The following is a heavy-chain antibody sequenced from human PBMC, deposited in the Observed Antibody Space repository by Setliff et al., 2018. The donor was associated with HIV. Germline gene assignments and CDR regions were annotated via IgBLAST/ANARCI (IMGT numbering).Heavy chain of an antibody. V-gene: IGHV7-4-1*02. CDR2: INTNTGHP. D-gene: IGHD6-19*01. J-gene: IGHJ3*02. CDR1: GYTLSDYG. Sequence: GASVKVSCKASGYTLSDYGIHWLRQAPGRGLEFLAWINTNTGHPTYAQGFTGRFVFSLDTSVSTAYLQISSLKAEDTAVYYCARGLIYSSGWYRNSDAFDIWGQGTMVTVSS. CDR3: ARGLIYSSGWYRNSDAFDI.